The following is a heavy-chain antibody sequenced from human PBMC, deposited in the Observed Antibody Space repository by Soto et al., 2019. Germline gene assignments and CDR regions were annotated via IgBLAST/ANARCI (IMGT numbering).Heavy chain of an antibody. V-gene: IGHV3-23*01. CDR1: RFTFSDFA. CDR2: IGGTGSDT. Sequence: DVQLSESGGGLVQPGGSLTLSCAASRFTFSDFAMSWVRQAPGKGLEWVSSIGGTGSDTYYADSVKGRFTISRDNSRNTLFLQMDNLRDEDTAVYYCAKDAVPYNGKWDWFDSWGQGTLVTVSS. D-gene: IGHD1-26*01. CDR3: AKDAVPYNGKWDWFDS. J-gene: IGHJ5*01.